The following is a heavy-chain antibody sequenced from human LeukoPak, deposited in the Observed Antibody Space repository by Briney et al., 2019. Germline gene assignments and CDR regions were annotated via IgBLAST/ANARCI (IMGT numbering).Heavy chain of an antibody. Sequence: PGGSLRLSCAASGFTLSSYGVHWVRQAPGKGLEWVAFIRFDGSNENYADSVKGRFTISRDTSKNTLYLQMNSLRAEDSAVYYCAKDQPPYCGGDCSIFDPWGQGTLVTVSS. J-gene: IGHJ5*02. V-gene: IGHV3-30*02. CDR1: GFTLSSYG. D-gene: IGHD2-21*02. CDR3: AKDQPPYCGGDCSIFDP. CDR2: IRFDGSNE.